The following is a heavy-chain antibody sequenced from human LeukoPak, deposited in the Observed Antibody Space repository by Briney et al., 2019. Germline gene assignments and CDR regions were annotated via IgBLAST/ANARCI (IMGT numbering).Heavy chain of an antibody. J-gene: IGHJ4*02. D-gene: IGHD6-19*01. CDR2: IYTGGTT. CDR1: GFSVSSNY. V-gene: IGHV3-66*02. Sequence: PGGSLRLSCAASGFSVSSNYMNWVRQAPGMGLEWVSAIYTGGTTYYADSVKGRFTISRDNSKNTLYLRMNSLRAEDSAVYFCARDKLGSGYSSDFDCWGQGTLVTVSP. CDR3: ARDKLGSGYSSDFDC.